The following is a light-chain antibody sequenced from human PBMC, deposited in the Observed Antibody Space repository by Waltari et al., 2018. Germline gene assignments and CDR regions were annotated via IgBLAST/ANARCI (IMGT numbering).Light chain of an antibody. Sequence: DIVMTQSPDSLAVSLGERATINCQSSQSVLYSSNNKNYLAWYQQKPGQPPKLLIYWASTRESGVPDRFSGSGSGTDFTLTISSLQAEDVAVYYCQQYYSTPRTFGQGTKVGIK. CDR3: QQYYSTPRT. CDR2: WAS. V-gene: IGKV4-1*01. CDR1: QSVLYSSNNKNY. J-gene: IGKJ1*01.